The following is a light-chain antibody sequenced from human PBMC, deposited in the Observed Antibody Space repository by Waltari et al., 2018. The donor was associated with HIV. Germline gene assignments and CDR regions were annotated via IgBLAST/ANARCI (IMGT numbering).Light chain of an antibody. Sequence: SYELTQPSSVSVSPGQTARITCSGDVLAKKKYARWFQQKPVQAPVLVIYNDSGRPSGIPELFSGSSSGTTLTLTISGAQVEYNADYYCYSAADNNLGVFGGGTKLTVL. CDR2: NDS. CDR1: VLAKKKY. J-gene: IGLJ2*01. CDR3: YSAADNNLGV. V-gene: IGLV3-27*01.